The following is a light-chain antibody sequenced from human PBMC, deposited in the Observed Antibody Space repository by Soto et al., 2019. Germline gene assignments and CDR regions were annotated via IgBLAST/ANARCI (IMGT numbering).Light chain of an antibody. J-gene: IGLJ2*01. CDR3: CSFALRSTLI. V-gene: IGLV2-23*01. CDR2: EGG. Sequence: QSDLTQPASVSGSPGQSITISCTGTSSDVGNYNLVSWYQQYPGKAPKLMIYEGGKRPSGVSNRFSGSKSGNTASLTISGLQAEDEADYYCCSFALRSTLIFGGGTKLTVL. CDR1: SSDVGNYNL.